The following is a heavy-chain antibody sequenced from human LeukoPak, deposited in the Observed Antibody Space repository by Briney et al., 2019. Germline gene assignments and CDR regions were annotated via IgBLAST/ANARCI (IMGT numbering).Heavy chain of an antibody. CDR2: IYSGGNT. J-gene: IGHJ4*02. D-gene: IGHD1-26*01. Sequence: GGSLRLSCAASGLTVSSNYMSWVRQAPGKGLEWVSVIYSGGNTYYADSVKGRFTISRDNSKNTLYLQMNSLRAEDTAVYYCARAEGSQSFDYWGQGTLVTVSS. V-gene: IGHV3-66*02. CDR1: GLTVSSNY. CDR3: ARAEGSQSFDY.